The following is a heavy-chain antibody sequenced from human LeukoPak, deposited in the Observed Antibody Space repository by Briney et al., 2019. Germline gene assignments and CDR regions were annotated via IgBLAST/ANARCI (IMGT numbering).Heavy chain of an antibody. Sequence: PGGSLRLSCAASGFTFSSYVMHWVRQAPGKGLEWVAVISYDGSKKYYADSVKGRFTISRDDSKNTLYLQMNSLRAEGTAVYYCARDPSSVLVVYGQFDYWGQGTLVTVSS. J-gene: IGHJ4*02. CDR1: GFTFSSYV. V-gene: IGHV3-30-3*01. CDR3: ARDPSSVLVVYGQFDY. D-gene: IGHD2-8*01. CDR2: ISYDGSKK.